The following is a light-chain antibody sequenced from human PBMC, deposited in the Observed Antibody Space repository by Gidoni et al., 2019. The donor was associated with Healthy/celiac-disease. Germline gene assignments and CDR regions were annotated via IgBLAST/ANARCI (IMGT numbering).Light chain of an antibody. Sequence: DIPMTQSPSSLSASVGDRVTIPCRASQSISSYLNWYQQKPGKAPKLLIYAASSLQSGVPSRFSGSGSGTDFTLTISSLQPEDFATYYCQQSYSTPPSYTFXQXTKLEIK. J-gene: IGKJ2*01. CDR3: QQSYSTPPSYT. CDR2: AAS. CDR1: QSISSY. V-gene: IGKV1-39*01.